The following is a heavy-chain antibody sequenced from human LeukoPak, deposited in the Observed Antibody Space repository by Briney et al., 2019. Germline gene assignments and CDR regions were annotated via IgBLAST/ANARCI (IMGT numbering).Heavy chain of an antibody. CDR3: ARDHEGGEFDN. CDR1: GFTFSSYR. CDR2: INRSSSYI. D-gene: IGHD3-10*01. V-gene: IGHV3-21*01. Sequence: GGSLRLSCAASGFTFSSYRMNWVRRAPGKGLDGVSSINRSSSYIYYADSVKGRFTISRDNAKNSLYLTMNTMRAQEPPVYYCARDHEGGEFDNWGQGTLVTVSS. J-gene: IGHJ4*02.